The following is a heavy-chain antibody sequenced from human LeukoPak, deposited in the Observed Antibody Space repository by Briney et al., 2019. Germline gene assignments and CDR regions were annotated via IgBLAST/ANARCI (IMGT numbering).Heavy chain of an antibody. Sequence: PGGSLRLSCAASGFTFSSYWMSWVRQAPGKGLEWVSYISSSGSTIYYADSVKGRFTISRDNAKNSLYLQVNSLRAEDTAVYYCARAGGSYYYYYYVDVWGKGTTVTVSS. J-gene: IGHJ6*03. CDR2: ISSSGSTI. CDR3: ARAGGSYYYYYYVDV. D-gene: IGHD1-26*01. CDR1: GFTFSSYW. V-gene: IGHV3-48*04.